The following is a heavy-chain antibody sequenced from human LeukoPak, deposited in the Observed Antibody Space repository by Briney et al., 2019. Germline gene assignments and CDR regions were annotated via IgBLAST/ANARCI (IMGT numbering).Heavy chain of an antibody. Sequence: GGSLRLSCAASGFTVSSNYMSWVRQAPGKGLEWVSVIYSGGSTYYADSVKGRFTISRDNSKNTLYLQMNSLRAEDTAVYYCARVWTPGPYYYYGMDVWGQGTTATVSS. V-gene: IGHV3-53*01. D-gene: IGHD3/OR15-3a*01. CDR3: ARVWTPGPYYYYGMDV. J-gene: IGHJ6*02. CDR1: GFTVSSNY. CDR2: IYSGGST.